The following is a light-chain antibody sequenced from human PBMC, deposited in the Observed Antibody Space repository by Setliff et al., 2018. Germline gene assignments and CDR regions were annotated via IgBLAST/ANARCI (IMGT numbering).Light chain of an antibody. Sequence: QSVLTQPASVSGSPGQSITISCSGTSSDVGSYDLVSWYQQHPGKAPKLIIYAVSDRPSGVSNRFSGSKSGNTASLTISGLQTEVEADYYCNAYTSGTTYVFGTGTRSPS. J-gene: IGLJ1*01. CDR2: AVS. CDR1: SSDVGSYDL. V-gene: IGLV2-14*03. CDR3: NAYTSGTTYV.